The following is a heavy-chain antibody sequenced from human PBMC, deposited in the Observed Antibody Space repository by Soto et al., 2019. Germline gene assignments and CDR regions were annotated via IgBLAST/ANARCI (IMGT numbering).Heavy chain of an antibody. D-gene: IGHD7-27*01. Sequence: RGSLRLSCAASGFSFSISPMHWVRQAPGKGPEWVALISYDGTNKFYADSVKGRFTISRDNSKSTLYLQVDSLRPEDAAVYYCARDPKTSGGQHWAFNYFDSWGQGTLVTVSS. CDR3: ARDPKTSGGQHWAFNYFDS. V-gene: IGHV3-30-3*01. J-gene: IGHJ4*02. CDR1: GFSFSISP. CDR2: ISYDGTNK.